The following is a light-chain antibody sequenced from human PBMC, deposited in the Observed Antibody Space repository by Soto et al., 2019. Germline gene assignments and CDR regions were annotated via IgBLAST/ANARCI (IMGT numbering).Light chain of an antibody. Sequence: AIRMTQSPSSLSAATGDRVTITCRASQTISSWLAWYQQKPGKAPKLLIYDASTRATGVPARFSGSGSGTDFTLTISSLQSEDFAVYYCQHYNYWPYTFGQGTKVDIK. CDR2: DAS. J-gene: IGKJ2*01. CDR1: QTISSW. CDR3: QHYNYWPYT. V-gene: IGKV1-8*01.